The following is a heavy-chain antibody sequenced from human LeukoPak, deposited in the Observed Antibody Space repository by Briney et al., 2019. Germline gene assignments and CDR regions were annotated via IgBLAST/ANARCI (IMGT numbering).Heavy chain of an antibody. V-gene: IGHV4-34*01. Sequence: PSETLSLTCAVCGGSFSGYYWICMRQPPGKGREWIGDINHCGSPNYHPPLKSRVTISVDTSKNQFSLKLSSVTAADTAVYYCARGPLYYDYVWGSYRKRYDAFDIWGQGTMVTVSS. CDR1: GGSFSGYY. D-gene: IGHD3-16*02. J-gene: IGHJ3*02. CDR3: ARGPLYYDYVWGSYRKRYDAFDI. CDR2: INHCGSP.